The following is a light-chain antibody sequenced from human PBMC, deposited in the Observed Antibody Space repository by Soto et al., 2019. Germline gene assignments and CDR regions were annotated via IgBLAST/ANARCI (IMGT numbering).Light chain of an antibody. CDR1: QSVTNN. J-gene: IGKJ4*01. CDR2: GTS. Sequence: EIVMTQSPATLSVSQGERVTLSCRASQSVTNNIAWYQQKPGQAPRLLIYGTSTRATGTPARFSGSGSGTEFTLTISSLQSEDFAVYYCQQYDNWPLTFGGGTKVDIK. CDR3: QQYDNWPLT. V-gene: IGKV3D-15*01.